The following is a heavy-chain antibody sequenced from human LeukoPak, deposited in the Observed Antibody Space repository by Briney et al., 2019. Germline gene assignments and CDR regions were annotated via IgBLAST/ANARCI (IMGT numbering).Heavy chain of an antibody. J-gene: IGHJ4*02. CDR3: ARQRIYYYDSSGYLLDY. CDR2: IYPGDSDT. D-gene: IGHD3-22*01. Sequence: GESLKISCKGSGYNFNTYWIGWVRQMPGKGLEWMGIIYPGDSDTRYGPSFQGQVTISADKSISTAYLQWGSLKASDTAMYYCARQRIYYYDSSGYLLDYWGQGTLVTVSS. V-gene: IGHV5-51*01. CDR1: GYNFNTYW.